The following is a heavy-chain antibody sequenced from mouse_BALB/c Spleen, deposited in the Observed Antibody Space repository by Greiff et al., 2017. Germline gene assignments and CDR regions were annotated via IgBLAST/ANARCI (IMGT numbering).Heavy chain of an antibody. CDR1: GFNIKDTY. CDR3: ARRENYDYDGNYYAMDY. J-gene: IGHJ4*01. V-gene: IGHV14-3*02. Sequence: EVQLQESGAELVKPGASVKLSCTASGFNIKDTYMHWVKQRPEQGLEWIGRIDPANGNAKYDPKFQGKATITADTSSNTAYLQLSSLTSEDTAVYYCARRENYDYDGNYYAMDYWGQGTSVTVSS. D-gene: IGHD2-4*01. CDR2: IDPANGNA.